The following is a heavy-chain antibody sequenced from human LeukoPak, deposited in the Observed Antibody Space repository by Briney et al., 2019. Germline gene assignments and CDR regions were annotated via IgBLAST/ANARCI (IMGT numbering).Heavy chain of an antibody. Sequence: NASETLSLTCAVYGGSFSGYYWSWIRQPPGKGLEWIGEINHSGSTNYNPSLKSRVTISVDTSKNQFSLKLSSVTAADTAVYYCARYYYDSSGYYYHFDYWGQGTTVTVSS. J-gene: IGHJ4*01. D-gene: IGHD3-22*01. V-gene: IGHV4-34*01. CDR1: GGSFSGYY. CDR2: INHSGST. CDR3: ARYYYDSSGYYYHFDY.